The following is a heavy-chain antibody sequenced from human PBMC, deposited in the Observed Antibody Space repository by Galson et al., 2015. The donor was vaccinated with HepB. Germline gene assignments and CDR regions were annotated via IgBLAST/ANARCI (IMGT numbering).Heavy chain of an antibody. D-gene: IGHD2-21*02. CDR2: INPNNGAT. Sequence: SVKVSCKASGYTFTDYYIHWVRQAPGQGLEWMGRINPNNGATNYAQKFQGRVTMTRDTPISTAYMEVRRLRSDDTAVFFCMSVVVTEPGTGSRDYWGHGTQVTVSS. V-gene: IGHV1-2*06. CDR1: GYTFTDYY. J-gene: IGHJ4*01. CDR3: MSVVVTEPGTGSRDY.